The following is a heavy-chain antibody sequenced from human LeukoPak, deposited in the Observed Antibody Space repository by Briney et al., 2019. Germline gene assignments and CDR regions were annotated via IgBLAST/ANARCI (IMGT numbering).Heavy chain of an antibody. CDR1: GYTFTGYY. V-gene: IGHV1-46*01. D-gene: IGHD6-19*01. CDR2: INPSGGST. CDR3: AREYSSGWYSFTFDP. J-gene: IGHJ5*02. Sequence: ASVKVSCKASGYTFTGYYMHWVRQAPGQGLEWMGIINPSGGSTSYAQKFQGRVTMTRDTSTSTVYMELSSLRSEDTAVYYCAREYSSGWYSFTFDPWGQGTLVTVSS.